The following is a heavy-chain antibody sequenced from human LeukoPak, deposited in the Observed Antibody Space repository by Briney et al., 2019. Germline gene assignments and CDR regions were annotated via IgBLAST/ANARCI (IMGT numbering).Heavy chain of an antibody. D-gene: IGHD5-24*01. CDR2: IYYSGST. CDR3: AAMDYYYYGMDV. Sequence: SETLSLTCTVSGGSISSSSYYWGWIRQPPGKGLEWIGSIYYSGSTYYNPSLKSRVTISVDTSKNQFSLKLSSVTAADTAVYYCAAMDYYYYGMDVWGQGTTVTVSS. V-gene: IGHV4-39*07. J-gene: IGHJ6*02. CDR1: GGSISSSSYY.